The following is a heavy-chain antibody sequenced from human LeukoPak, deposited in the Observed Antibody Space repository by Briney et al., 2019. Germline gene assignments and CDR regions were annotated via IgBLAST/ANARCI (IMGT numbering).Heavy chain of an antibody. CDR2: ISRSGSTK. D-gene: IGHD6-13*01. CDR1: GFPFSDYN. CDR3: ATEELAAAGTVLDY. V-gene: IGHV3-11*01. Sequence: PGGSLRLSCAASGFPFSDYNMRWIRQAPEKGLEWVSSISRSGSTKYYADSVKGRFTISRDNAKNSLFLQMNSLRAEDTAVYYCATEELAAAGTVLDYWGQGTLVTVSS. J-gene: IGHJ4*02.